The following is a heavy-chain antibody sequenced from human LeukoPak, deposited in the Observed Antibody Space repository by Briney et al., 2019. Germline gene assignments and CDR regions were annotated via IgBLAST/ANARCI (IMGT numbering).Heavy chain of an antibody. CDR1: GGSISSYY. J-gene: IGHJ6*03. CDR2: IYTSGST. CDR3: AREVPEYYYDSSGYYPYYYYYYMDV. D-gene: IGHD3-22*01. V-gene: IGHV4-4*07. Sequence: PSETLSLTCTVSGGSISSYYWSWIRQPAGKGLEWIGRIYTSGSTNYNPSLKSRVTMSVDTSKNQFSLKLSSVTAADTAGDYCAREVPEYYYDSSGYYPYYYYYYMDVWGKGTTVTISS.